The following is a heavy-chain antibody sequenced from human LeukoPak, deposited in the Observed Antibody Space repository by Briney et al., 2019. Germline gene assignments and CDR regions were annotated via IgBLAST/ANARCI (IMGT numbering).Heavy chain of an antibody. CDR1: GCSISNGYY. Sequence: PSETLSLTCSVSGCSISNGYYWGWIRQPPGKGLEWIGSIYHTGSTYYNPSLKSRVNISLDTSKNQFSLNVRSVTAADTAVYFCARDETYSSDWQSNHYYYYMDVWGKGTTVTVSS. CDR3: ARDETYSSDWQSNHYYYYMDV. J-gene: IGHJ6*03. D-gene: IGHD6-19*01. CDR2: IYHTGST. V-gene: IGHV4-38-2*02.